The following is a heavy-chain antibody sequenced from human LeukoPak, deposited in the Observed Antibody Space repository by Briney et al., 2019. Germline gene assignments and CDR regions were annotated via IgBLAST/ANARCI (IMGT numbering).Heavy chain of an antibody. CDR3: ARNDFWSGYAFDI. V-gene: IGHV4-30-2*01. J-gene: IGHJ3*02. CDR2: IYHSGST. Sequence: SETLSLTCAVSGGSISSGGYSWSWIRQPPGKGLEWIGYIYHSGSTYYNPSLKSRVTISVDRSKNQFSLKLSSVTAADTAVYYWARNDFWSGYAFDIWGQGTMVTVSS. D-gene: IGHD3-3*01. CDR1: GGSISSGGYS.